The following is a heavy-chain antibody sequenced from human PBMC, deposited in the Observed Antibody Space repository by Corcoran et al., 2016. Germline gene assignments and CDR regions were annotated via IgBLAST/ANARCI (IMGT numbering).Heavy chain of an antibody. J-gene: IGHJ3*01. CDR3: GRLVYDFWNAYSAFGF. CDR2: IYYSGST. Sequence: QLQLQESGPGQVKPSETLSLTCTVSGGSIRSSSYYWGWIRQPPGKGLEWSGSIYYSGSTYYNPSLKSRVSISIEKANNQFSLKLSSVTASDTAVYYGGRLVYDFWNAYSAFGFWGQGTMVTVSS. CDR1: GGSIRSSSYY. D-gene: IGHD3-3*01. V-gene: IGHV4-39*07.